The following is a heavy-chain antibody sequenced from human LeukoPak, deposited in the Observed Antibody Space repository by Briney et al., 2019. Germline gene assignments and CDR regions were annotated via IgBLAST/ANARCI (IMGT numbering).Heavy chain of an antibody. CDR2: IIPIFGTA. J-gene: IGHJ4*02. V-gene: IGHV1-69*05. D-gene: IGHD2-15*01. CDR3: ARSRFLGYCSGGSCYIFDY. CDR1: GGTFSSYA. Sequence: SVKVSCKASGGTFSSYAISWVRQAPGQGLEWMGGIIPIFGTANYAQKFQGRVTITTDESTSTAYMELSSLRSEDTAVYYCARSRFLGYCSGGSCYIFDYWGQGALVTVSS.